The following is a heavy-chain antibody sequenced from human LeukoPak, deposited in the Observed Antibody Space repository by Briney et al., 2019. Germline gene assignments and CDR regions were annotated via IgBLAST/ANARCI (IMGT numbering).Heavy chain of an antibody. CDR1: SGSLTNYN. CDR3: VSLNVRGGEALHFDS. V-gene: IGHV4-4*09. D-gene: IGHD3-16*01. CDR2: IHSDGTT. J-gene: IGHJ4*02. Sequence: KPSEKLSCTGSGSSGSLTNYNWGWIPQPPGKELKVIMYIHSDGTTYCASYYARRVAISLATSKVQFSLRLYSVPAADRALYFCVSLNVRGGEALHFDSWGQGTLVTVSS.